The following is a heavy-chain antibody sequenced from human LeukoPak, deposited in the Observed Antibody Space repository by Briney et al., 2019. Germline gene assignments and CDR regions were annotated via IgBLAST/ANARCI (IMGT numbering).Heavy chain of an antibody. D-gene: IGHD4-11*01. CDR2: IYYRGNT. CDR1: GGSISNGDYY. J-gene: IGHJ5*02. Sequence: PSQTLSLTCTVTGGSISNGDYYWRWPRHPPGKGLEWLGYIYYRGNTYYNPSHKSRVSISEDSSENQFSLKLSSVTAADTAVYYCARVVPHDHSNYVNWFDPWGQGTLVTVSS. V-gene: IGHV4-30-4*01. CDR3: ARVVPHDHSNYVNWFDP.